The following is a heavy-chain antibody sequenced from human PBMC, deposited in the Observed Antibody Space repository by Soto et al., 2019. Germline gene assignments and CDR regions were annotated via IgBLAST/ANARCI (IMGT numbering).Heavy chain of an antibody. CDR2: ISSSSSYI. J-gene: IGHJ6*02. CDR1: GFTFSTYS. CDR3: ARVSDYYYGMDV. Sequence: GGSLRLSCAASGFTFSTYSMNWVRQAPGKGLEWVSSISSSSSYIYYADSVKGRFTISRDNAKNSLYLQMNSLRAEDTAVYYCARVSDYYYGMDVWGQGTTVTVSS. V-gene: IGHV3-21*01.